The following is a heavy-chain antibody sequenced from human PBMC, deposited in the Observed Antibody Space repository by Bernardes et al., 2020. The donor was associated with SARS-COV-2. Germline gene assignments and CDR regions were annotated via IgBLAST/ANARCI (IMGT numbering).Heavy chain of an antibody. CDR3: AREYYYDSSGYPPWYYGMDV. CDR2: IYSGGST. Sequence: GGSLRLSCAASGFTVSSNYMSWVRQAPGKGLEWVSVIYSGGSTYYADSVKGRFTISRDNSKNTLYLQMNSLRAEDTAVYYCAREYYYDSSGYPPWYYGMDVWGQGTTVTVSS. D-gene: IGHD3-22*01. V-gene: IGHV3-66*01. J-gene: IGHJ6*02. CDR1: GFTVSSNY.